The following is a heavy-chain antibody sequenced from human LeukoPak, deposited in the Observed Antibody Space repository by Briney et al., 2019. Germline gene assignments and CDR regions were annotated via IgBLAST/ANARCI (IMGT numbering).Heavy chain of an antibody. J-gene: IGHJ6*02. CDR2: IYSGDSDT. D-gene: IGHD4-17*01. CDR3: ARHRSHYGDNYFFYGMDV. Sequence: GESLKISCKGSGYSFTSYWIGWVRQMPRKGLGWMGTIYSGDSDTRYSPSFQVQLTTSADKSINTPYLHRRSLKASDTPLHYRARHRSHYGDNYFFYGMDVWGQGTTVTVSS. V-gene: IGHV5-51*01. CDR1: GYSFTSYW.